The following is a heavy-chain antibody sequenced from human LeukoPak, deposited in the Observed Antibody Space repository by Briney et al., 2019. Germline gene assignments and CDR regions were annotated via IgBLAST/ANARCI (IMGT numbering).Heavy chain of an antibody. CDR2: IYHSGST. V-gene: IGHV4-4*02. D-gene: IGHD1-26*01. CDR1: GGSISSNMW. J-gene: IGHJ3*02. Sequence: PSGTLSLTCSVSGGSISSNMWWSWVRPTPGKGLEWIGEIYHSGSTNYNPSLKSRVTISLDKSKNQFSLKLSSVTAADTAVYYCARDSSIVGTTGAFDIWGQGTMVIVSS. CDR3: ARDSSIVGTTGAFDI.